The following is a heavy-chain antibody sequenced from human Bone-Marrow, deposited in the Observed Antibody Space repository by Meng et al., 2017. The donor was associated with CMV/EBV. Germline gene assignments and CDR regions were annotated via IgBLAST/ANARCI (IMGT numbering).Heavy chain of an antibody. D-gene: IGHD3-22*01. Sequence: GESLKISCAASGFTFSDYWMHWVRQAPGKGLVWVSRISSDGSSTNYADSVKGRFTISRDNATNSLYLQMNSLRAEDTAVYYCARTQYYSDRSCSGESDYWAQGTVVTVSS. CDR1: GFTFSDYW. J-gene: IGHJ4*02. CDR2: ISSDGSST. V-gene: IGHV3-74*01. CDR3: ARTQYYSDRSCSGESDY.